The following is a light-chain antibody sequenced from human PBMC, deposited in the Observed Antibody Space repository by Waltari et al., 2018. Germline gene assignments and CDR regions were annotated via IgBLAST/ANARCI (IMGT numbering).Light chain of an antibody. CDR3: GSYTGSSTWV. J-gene: IGLJ3*02. V-gene: IGLV2-14*03. Sequence: WYQHSPGTATKLRIYDVTKRPSGISDRFSASKSGNTASLTVSTLQADDEGTYFCGSYTGSSTWVFGGGTQLTVL. CDR2: DVT.